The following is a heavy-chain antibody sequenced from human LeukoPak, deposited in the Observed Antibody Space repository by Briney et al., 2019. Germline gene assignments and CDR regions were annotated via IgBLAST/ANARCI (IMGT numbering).Heavy chain of an antibody. CDR1: GFTFSSYW. J-gene: IGHJ4*02. V-gene: IGHV3-7*01. CDR3: ARETLTLLWFGELSGDFDY. D-gene: IGHD3-10*01. CDR2: IKQDGSEK. Sequence: GGSLRLSCAASGFTFSSYWMSWVRQAPGKGLEWVANIKQDGSEKYYVDSVKGRFTISRDNAKNSLYLQMNSLRAEDTAVYYCARETLTLLWFGELSGDFDYWGQGTLVTVSS.